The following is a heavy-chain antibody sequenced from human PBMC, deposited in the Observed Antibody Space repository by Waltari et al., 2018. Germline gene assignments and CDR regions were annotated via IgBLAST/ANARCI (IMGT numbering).Heavy chain of an antibody. Sequence: EVQMVESGGGLVEPGRSLRLSCATSGFIFSSYSMSWVRQTPGKGLEWVSSITSSDYIYYSDSVEGRFTISRDNAKQSLYLQMNSLRAEDTAVYYCARDPPIIWNGYPPSMDVWGQGTTVTVSS. D-gene: IGHD3-3*01. CDR3: ARDPPIIWNGYPPSMDV. CDR1: GFIFSSYS. J-gene: IGHJ6*02. V-gene: IGHV3-21*02. CDR2: ITSSDYI.